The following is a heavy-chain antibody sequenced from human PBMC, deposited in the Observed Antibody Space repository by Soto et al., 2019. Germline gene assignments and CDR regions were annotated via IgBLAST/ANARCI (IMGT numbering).Heavy chain of an antibody. V-gene: IGHV1-69*01. D-gene: IGHD3-3*01. Sequence: QVQLVQSGAEVKKPGSSVKVSCKASGGTFSSYAISWVRQAPGQGLEWMGGIIPIFGTANYAQKLQGRVTITADESPITAYMELSSLISEDTAVYYCARGPRITIFGVVAGTYYYYGMDVWAQGTTVTVSS. J-gene: IGHJ6*02. CDR3: ARGPRITIFGVVAGTYYYYGMDV. CDR1: GGTFSSYA. CDR2: IIPIFGTA.